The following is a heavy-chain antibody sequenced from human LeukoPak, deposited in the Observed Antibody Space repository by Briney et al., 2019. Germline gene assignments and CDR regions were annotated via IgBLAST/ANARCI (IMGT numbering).Heavy chain of an antibody. Sequence: GGSLRLSCAASGFTFSSYSMNWVRQAPGKGLEWVSSISSSSSYIYYADSVKGRFTISRDNAKSSLYLQMNSLRAEDTAVYYCARGDILTGPGAFDIWGQGTMVTVSS. J-gene: IGHJ3*02. CDR3: ARGDILTGPGAFDI. D-gene: IGHD3-9*01. CDR1: GFTFSSYS. CDR2: ISSSSSYI. V-gene: IGHV3-21*01.